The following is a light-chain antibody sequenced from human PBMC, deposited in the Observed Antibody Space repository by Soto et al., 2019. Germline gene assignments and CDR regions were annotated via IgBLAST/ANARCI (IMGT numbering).Light chain of an antibody. J-gene: IGLJ1*01. CDR3: SSYTSSSIDYV. Sequence: QSVLTQPASVSGSPGQSITISCTGTSSDVGGYNYVSWYQQHPGKAPKLMIYEVSNRPSGVSNRFAGSKSGNTASLTISGHQAEDEADYYCSSYTSSSIDYVFGTGTKLTVL. CDR2: EVS. V-gene: IGLV2-14*01. CDR1: SSDVGGYNY.